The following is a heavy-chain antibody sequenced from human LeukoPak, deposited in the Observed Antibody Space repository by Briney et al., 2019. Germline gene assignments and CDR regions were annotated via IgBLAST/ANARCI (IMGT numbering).Heavy chain of an antibody. D-gene: IGHD3-10*01. CDR2: IYPGDSDT. CDR3: AKLASGSCYIDY. V-gene: IGHV5-51*01. J-gene: IGHJ4*02. Sequence: GESLKISCKVSGCSFPSYSIGWVRQMSGKGLEWMGVIYPGDSDTRYSPSFQGQATISADKSISAAYLQWSSLKASDTAMYYCAKLASGSCYIDYWGQGTLVTVSS. CDR1: GCSFPSYS.